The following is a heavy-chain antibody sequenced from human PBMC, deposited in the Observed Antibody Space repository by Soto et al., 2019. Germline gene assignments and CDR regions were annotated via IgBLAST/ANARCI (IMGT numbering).Heavy chain of an antibody. J-gene: IGHJ6*02. Sequence: PSQTLSLTCAISGDSVSSNSATWNWIRQSPSRGPEWLGRTYYRSKWYGDYAVSVKSRITINPDTSKNQFSLQLNSVTPEDTAVYYCARELSKAVAGTYYYYYGMDVWGQGTTVTVSS. CDR2: TYYRSKWYG. V-gene: IGHV6-1*01. CDR3: ARELSKAVAGTYYYYYGMDV. CDR1: GDSVSSNSAT. D-gene: IGHD6-19*01.